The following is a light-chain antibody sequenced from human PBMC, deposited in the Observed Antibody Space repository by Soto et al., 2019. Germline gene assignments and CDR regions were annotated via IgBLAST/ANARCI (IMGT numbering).Light chain of an antibody. J-gene: IGKJ1*01. CDR2: DAS. V-gene: IGKV1-39*01. CDR1: XXXXXX. CDR3: QQSYNTPLT. Sequence: IEVTQSPSSLAASLGDRVTITXXXXXXXXXXXXXXXQKSGAAPEXLIYDASTLQSGVPSRFRGGASGTDFTLTISSLQLDDFATYYCQQSYNTPLTFGQGTRWIS.